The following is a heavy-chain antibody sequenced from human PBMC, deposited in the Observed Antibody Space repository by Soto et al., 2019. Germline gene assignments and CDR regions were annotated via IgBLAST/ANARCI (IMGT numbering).Heavy chain of an antibody. CDR2: ISSDGNKK. CDR3: TKEPTEMSTLIDY. CDR1: GLTFSSHP. J-gene: IGHJ4*01. V-gene: IGHV3-30*09. D-gene: IGHD4-17*01. Sequence: AGGALRLSCAASGLTFSSHPMHWLRQTPGKGLNWVATISSDGNKKHYADSVEGRFAVSRDNSKNILYLEVNTLTTEDTGVYYCTKEPTEMSTLIDYWGRGTLDIGSS.